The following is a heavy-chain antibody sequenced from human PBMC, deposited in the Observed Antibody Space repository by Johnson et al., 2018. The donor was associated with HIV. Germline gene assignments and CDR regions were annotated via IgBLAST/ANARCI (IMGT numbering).Heavy chain of an antibody. Sequence: QVQLVESGGGLVKPGGSLRLSCAASGFTFSSYAMHWVRQPPVKGLEWVAVLSNDGSNKYYADSVKGRFSISRDNSKNTLYLQMNSLRPEDTAVYYCARDRYCSGGSCHDAFDIWGQGTMVTVSS. V-gene: IGHV3-30-3*01. J-gene: IGHJ3*02. D-gene: IGHD2-15*01. CDR2: LSNDGSNK. CDR1: GFTFSSYA. CDR3: ARDRYCSGGSCHDAFDI.